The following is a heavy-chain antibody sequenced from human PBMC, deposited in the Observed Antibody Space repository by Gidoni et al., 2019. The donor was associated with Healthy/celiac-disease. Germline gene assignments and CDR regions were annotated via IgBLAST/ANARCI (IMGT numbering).Heavy chain of an antibody. D-gene: IGHD3-16*01. J-gene: IGHJ3*02. V-gene: IGHV3-7*04. Sequence: EVQLVESGGGLVQPGGSLRLSCAASGFTFSSYWMSWVRQAPGKGLEWVANIKQDGSEKYYVDSVKGRFTISRDNAKNSLYLQMNSLRAEDTAVYYCARDDYVWGYLDAFDIWGQGTMVTVSS. CDR3: ARDDYVWGYLDAFDI. CDR1: GFTFSSYW. CDR2: IKQDGSEK.